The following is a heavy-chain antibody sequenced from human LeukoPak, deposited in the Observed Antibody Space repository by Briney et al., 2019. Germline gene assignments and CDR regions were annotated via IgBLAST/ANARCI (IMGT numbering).Heavy chain of an antibody. CDR2: ISAYNGNT. Sequence: ASVKVSCKASGYTFTSYGISWVRQAPGQGLEWMGWISAYNGNTNYAQKLQGRVTMTTDTSTSTAYMELRSLRSNDTAVYYCAREGVWFGELSDYFDYWGQGTLVTVSS. CDR1: GYTFTSYG. D-gene: IGHD3-10*01. CDR3: AREGVWFGELSDYFDY. V-gene: IGHV1-18*01. J-gene: IGHJ4*02.